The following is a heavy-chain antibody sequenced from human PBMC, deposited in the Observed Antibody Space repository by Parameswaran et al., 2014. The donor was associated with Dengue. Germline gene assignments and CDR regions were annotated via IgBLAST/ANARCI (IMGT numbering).Heavy chain of an antibody. V-gene: IGHV1-46*01. CDR3: AREPRRGLNAETKYHDF. J-gene: IGHJ4*02. Sequence: WVRQAPGQGPEWMGIIDPSGGSTSYARKFQGRVTMTRDTSTSTVFMELRSLKSDDTAVYYCAREPRRGLNAETKYHDFWGQGTLVTVSS. D-gene: IGHD2-2*01. CDR2: IDPSGGST.